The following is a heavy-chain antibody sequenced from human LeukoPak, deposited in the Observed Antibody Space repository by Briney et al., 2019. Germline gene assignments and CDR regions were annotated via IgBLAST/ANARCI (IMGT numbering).Heavy chain of an antibody. CDR3: ATRGF. Sequence: SETLSLTCTVSGGSISSDYWQWIRQPPGKGLEWIGYIYNSGSNNYNPSLKSRVTISVDTSKNQFSLKLTSVTAADTAVYYCATRGFWGQGTLVTVSS. V-gene: IGHV4-59*08. CDR2: IYNSGSN. CDR1: GGSISSDY. J-gene: IGHJ4*02. D-gene: IGHD3-10*01.